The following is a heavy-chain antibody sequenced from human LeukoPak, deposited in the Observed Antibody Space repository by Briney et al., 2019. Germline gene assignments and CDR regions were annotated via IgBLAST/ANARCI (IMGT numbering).Heavy chain of an antibody. J-gene: IGHJ1*01. Sequence: SETLSLTCTVSGGSISSSSYYWGWIRQPPGKGLEWIGSIYYSGSTNYNPSLKSRVTISVDTSKNQFSLKLSSVTAADTAVYYCAREAYYYGSRYFQHWGQGTLVTVSS. CDR1: GGSISSSSYY. CDR3: AREAYYYGSRYFQH. CDR2: IYYSGST. V-gene: IGHV4-39*07. D-gene: IGHD3-10*01.